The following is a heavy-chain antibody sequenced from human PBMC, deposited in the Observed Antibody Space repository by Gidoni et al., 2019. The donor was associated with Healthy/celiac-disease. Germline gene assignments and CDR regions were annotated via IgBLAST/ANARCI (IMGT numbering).Heavy chain of an antibody. V-gene: IGHV3-23*01. CDR3: AYGSYGKKHDFDY. D-gene: IGHD1-26*01. CDR2: ISCSGGST. Sequence: EVQLLESGGGLVQPGGSLRLSCAASGFAFSSYAMSWVRQAPGQGREWVSAISCSGGSTYYADSVKGRFTISRDNSKNTLYLQMNSLRAEDTAVYYCAYGSYGKKHDFDYWGQGTLVTVSS. J-gene: IGHJ4*02. CDR1: GFAFSSYA.